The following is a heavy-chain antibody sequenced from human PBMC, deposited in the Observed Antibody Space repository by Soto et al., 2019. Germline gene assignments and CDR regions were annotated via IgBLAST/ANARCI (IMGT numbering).Heavy chain of an antibody. CDR3: ARGPKITVTRYYYYYGMDV. CDR1: GGSFIGYY. J-gene: IGHJ6*02. D-gene: IGHD4-17*01. Sequence: PSETLSLTFAVYGGSFIGYYWSWIRQTPGKALECIVEINHSVSTNYNPSLKGRLTISVDTSKTQFSLKLSSVTAAHTAVYYCARGPKITVTRYYYYYGMDVWGQGTTVTVSS. V-gene: IGHV4-34*01. CDR2: INHSVST.